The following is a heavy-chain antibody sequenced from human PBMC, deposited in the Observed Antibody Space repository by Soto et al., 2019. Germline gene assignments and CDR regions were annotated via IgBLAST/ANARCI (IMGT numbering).Heavy chain of an antibody. J-gene: IGHJ4*02. V-gene: IGHV1-2*04. CDR1: GYTFTGYY. D-gene: IGHD5-18*01. CDR3: AREDTAMGINFDY. Sequence: ASVKVSCKASGYTFTGYYMHWVRQAPGQGLEWMGWINPNSGGTNYAQKFQGWVTMTRDTSISTAYMELSRLRSDDTAVYYCAREDTAMGINFDYWGQGTLVTVSS. CDR2: INPNSGGT.